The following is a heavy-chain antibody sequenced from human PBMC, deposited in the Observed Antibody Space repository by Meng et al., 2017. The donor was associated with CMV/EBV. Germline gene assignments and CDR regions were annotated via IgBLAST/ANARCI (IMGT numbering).Heavy chain of an antibody. Sequence: CAASGLTFNNYDMTWVRQNKGLEWVSAISAGGVSAYYADSVKGRFTISRDNSKNTLYLQMNSLGADDTAVYYCARRIVQASRAVWFDSWGQGSLVTVSS. CDR3: ARRIVQASRAVWFDS. V-gene: IGHV3-23*01. J-gene: IGHJ5*01. CDR2: ISAGGVSA. CDR1: GLTFNNYD. D-gene: IGHD1-26*01.